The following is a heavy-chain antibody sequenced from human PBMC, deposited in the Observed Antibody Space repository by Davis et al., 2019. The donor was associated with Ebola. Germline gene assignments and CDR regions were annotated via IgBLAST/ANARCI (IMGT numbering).Heavy chain of an antibody. Sequence: GGSLRLSCAASGFVFSSYVMSWVRRAPGKGLEWVSTLFLSADTYYADSVKGRFTISRDNSKNTLHLQMNSLRVEDTAIYYCAKDTSNVWFDVWGQGTMVSVSS. D-gene: IGHD6-19*01. J-gene: IGHJ3*01. CDR1: GFVFSSYV. V-gene: IGHV3-23*01. CDR2: LFLSADT. CDR3: AKDTSNVWFDV.